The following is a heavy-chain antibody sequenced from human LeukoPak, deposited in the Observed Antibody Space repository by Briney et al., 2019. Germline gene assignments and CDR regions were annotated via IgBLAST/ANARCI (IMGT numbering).Heavy chain of an antibody. CDR2: IDWDDDK. CDR1: GFSLSTSGMC. J-gene: IGHJ6*03. Sequence: ESGPALVKPTQTLTLTCTVSGFSLSTSGMCVSWIRQPPGKALEWLARIDWDDDKYYSTTLKTRLTISKDTSENQVVLTMTNMDPEDTATYYCARIQLTTYYMDVWGKGTTVTVSS. D-gene: IGHD3-3*01. CDR3: ARIQLTTYYMDV. V-gene: IGHV2-70*11.